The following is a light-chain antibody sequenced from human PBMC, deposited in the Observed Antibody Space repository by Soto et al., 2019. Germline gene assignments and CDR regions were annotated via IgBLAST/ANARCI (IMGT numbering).Light chain of an antibody. Sequence: EVVLTQSPVTLSLSPGERATLSCRASQSFLCLLAWYQQKPGQAPRLLIYDSYNRATVIQPRFSGSGSGTDFPLAISSLEPEDSAVYYCHQRHMWPITFGQGTRLDTK. CDR3: HQRHMWPIT. CDR1: QSFLCL. CDR2: DSY. J-gene: IGKJ5*01. V-gene: IGKV3-11*01.